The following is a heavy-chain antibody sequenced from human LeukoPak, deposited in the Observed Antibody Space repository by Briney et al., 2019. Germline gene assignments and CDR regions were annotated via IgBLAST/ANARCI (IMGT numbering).Heavy chain of an antibody. CDR3: ARTEGVSFLDY. Sequence: PSETLSLTCTVSGGSISSGGYYWSWIRQPPGKGLEWIGYIYHSGSTYYNPSLKSRVTISVDRSKNQFSLKLSSVTAADTAVYYCARTEGVSFLDYWGQGTLVTVSS. V-gene: IGHV4-30-2*01. J-gene: IGHJ4*02. D-gene: IGHD2/OR15-2a*01. CDR1: GGSISSGGYY. CDR2: IYHSGST.